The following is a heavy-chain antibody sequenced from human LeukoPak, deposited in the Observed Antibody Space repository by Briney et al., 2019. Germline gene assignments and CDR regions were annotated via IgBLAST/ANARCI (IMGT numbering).Heavy chain of an antibody. CDR3: ARTLGPYVWGSYRQSYYFDY. CDR2: ISSGSSSR. D-gene: IGHD3-16*02. V-gene: IGHV3-48*01. CDR1: GFTFNTFD. J-gene: IGHJ4*02. Sequence: GGSLRLSCAASGFTFNTFDMTWVRQAPGKGLEWVSYISSGSSSRYYADSVKGRFTISRDNAKNSLYLQMNSLRAEDTAVYYCARTLGPYVWGSYRQSYYFDYWGQGTLVTVSS.